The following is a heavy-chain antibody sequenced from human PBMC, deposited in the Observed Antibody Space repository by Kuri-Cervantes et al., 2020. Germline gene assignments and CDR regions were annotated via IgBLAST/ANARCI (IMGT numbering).Heavy chain of an antibody. CDR1: GYTFTSYY. Sequence: ASVKVSCKASGYTFTSYYMHWVRQAPGQGLEWMGIINPSGGSTSYAQKFQGRVTMTRDTSTSTAYMELSSLRSVDTAVYYCARVRYAPDRPKCSGGSCYYTYYHGMDVWGQGTAVTVSS. CDR2: INPSGGST. V-gene: IGHV1-46*01. J-gene: IGHJ6*02. CDR3: ARVRYAPDRPKCSGGSCYYTYYHGMDV. D-gene: IGHD2-15*01.